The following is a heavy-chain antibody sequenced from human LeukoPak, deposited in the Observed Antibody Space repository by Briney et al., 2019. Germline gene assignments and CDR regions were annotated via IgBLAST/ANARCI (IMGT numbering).Heavy chain of an antibody. CDR3: ARTGLRFLWSGGLLHYYYYMDV. D-gene: IGHD3-3*01. V-gene: IGHV1-2*02. CDR2: IDPNSGGT. CDR1: GYTFTGYY. Sequence: ASVKVSCKASGYTFTGYYMHWVRQAPGQGLEWMGWIDPNSGGTNYAQKFQGRVTKTRDTPISTAYMELSGLRSDDTALYDCARTGLRFLWSGGLLHYYYYMDVWGKGTGVTVSS. J-gene: IGHJ6*03.